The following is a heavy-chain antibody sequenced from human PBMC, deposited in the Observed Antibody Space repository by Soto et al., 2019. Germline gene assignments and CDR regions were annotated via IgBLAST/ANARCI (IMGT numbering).Heavy chain of an antibody. Sequence: QVQLQESGPGLVKPSGTLSLTCCVSGGSISSSNWCSWVRQPPGKGLEWIGEISHSGSTNYIPSLKSRVTISIDKSKNQFSLKLRSVTAADTAVYYCARPYRRDVFDFWGQGTLVTVSS. V-gene: IGHV4-4*02. CDR1: GGSISSSNW. CDR3: ARPYRRDVFDF. D-gene: IGHD3-16*02. CDR2: ISHSGST. J-gene: IGHJ3*01.